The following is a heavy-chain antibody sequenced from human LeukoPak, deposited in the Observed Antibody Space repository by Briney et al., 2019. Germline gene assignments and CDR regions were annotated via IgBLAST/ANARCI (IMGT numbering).Heavy chain of an antibody. J-gene: IGHJ4*02. V-gene: IGHV1-2*02. CDR2: INPNSGDT. CDR3: ARGRRGYCSSTSCYIRQY. CDR1: GYTFTGYY. D-gene: IGHD2-2*02. Sequence: ASVKVSCKASGYTFTGYYMHWVRQAPGQGLEWMGWINPNSGDTNYAQKFQGRVTVTRDTSISTAYMELSGLTSDDTAVYYCARGRRGYCSSTSCYIRQYWGQGTLVTVSS.